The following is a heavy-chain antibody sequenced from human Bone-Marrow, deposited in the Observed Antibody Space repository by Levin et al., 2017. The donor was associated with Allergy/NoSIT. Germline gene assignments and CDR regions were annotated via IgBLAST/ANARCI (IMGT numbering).Heavy chain of an antibody. V-gene: IGHV4-59*01. CDR1: GDSISGYY. J-gene: IGHJ5*02. CDR2: IYYTGST. D-gene: IGHD5-24*01. CDR3: ARIGDGYDNRFDV. Sequence: SETLSLTCTLSGDSISGYYWGWVRQPPGKTLEWIAYIYYTGSTFYNPSLASRVTISVDTSKNQFSLKLTSLTAADTAVYHCARIGDGYDNRFDVWGQGTLVTVSS.